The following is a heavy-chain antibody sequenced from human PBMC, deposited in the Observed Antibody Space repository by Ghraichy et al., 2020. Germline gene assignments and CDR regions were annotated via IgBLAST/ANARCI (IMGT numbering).Heavy chain of an antibody. CDR1: GFTFSSYA. J-gene: IGHJ5*02. CDR2: ISGSGGST. V-gene: IGHV3-23*01. D-gene: IGHD3-10*01. Sequence: GGSLRLSCAVSGFTFSSYAMSWVRQAPGKGLEWVSAISGSGGSTYYADSVKGRFTISRDNSKNTLYLQMNSLRAEDTAVYYCAKVWKASTIGELLHGGLNWFDPWGQGTLVTVSS. CDR3: AKVWKASTIGELLHGGLNWFDP.